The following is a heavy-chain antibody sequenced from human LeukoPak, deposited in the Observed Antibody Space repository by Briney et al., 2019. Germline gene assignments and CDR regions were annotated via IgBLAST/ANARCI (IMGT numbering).Heavy chain of an antibody. CDR3: ARRGSGGYDLGYFDY. V-gene: IGHV4-59*08. CDR1: GGSITSYY. CDR2: IYYSGST. J-gene: IGHJ4*02. D-gene: IGHD5-12*01. Sequence: SETLSLTCTVSGGSITSYYWSWIRQPPGKGLEWIGYIYYSGSTDYNPYLKSRVTMSVDTSRNQFSLRLSSVTAADTAVYYCARRGSGGYDLGYFDYWGQGSLVTVSS.